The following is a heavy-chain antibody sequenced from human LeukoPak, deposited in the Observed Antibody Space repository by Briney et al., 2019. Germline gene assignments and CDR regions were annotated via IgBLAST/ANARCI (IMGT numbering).Heavy chain of an antibody. J-gene: IGHJ5*02. CDR3: ARHTNSAVIIGDWFDP. CDR1: GGSMRSYY. D-gene: IGHD1-26*01. V-gene: IGHV4-59*08. Sequence: SEILSLTCSVSGGSMRSYYWSWIRQPPGKGLEWIGYIYYSGSTNYNPSLKSRVTISVDTSKNQFSLKLSSVTAADTAVYYCARHTNSAVIIGDWFDPWGQGTLLTVSS. CDR2: IYYSGST.